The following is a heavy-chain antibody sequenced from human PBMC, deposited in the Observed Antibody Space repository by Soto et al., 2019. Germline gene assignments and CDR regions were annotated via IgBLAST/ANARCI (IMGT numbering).Heavy chain of an antibody. CDR1: GGTFSSYA. CDR2: IIPIFGTA. J-gene: IGHJ3*02. Sequence: SVKVSCKASGGTFSSYAISWVRQAPGQGLEWMGGIIPIFGTANYAQKFQGRVTITADESTSTAYMELSSLRSEDTAVYYCARYRLWSSGYYPKDAFDRWGQGTMVTGSS. D-gene: IGHD3-22*01. CDR3: ARYRLWSSGYYPKDAFDR. V-gene: IGHV1-69*13.